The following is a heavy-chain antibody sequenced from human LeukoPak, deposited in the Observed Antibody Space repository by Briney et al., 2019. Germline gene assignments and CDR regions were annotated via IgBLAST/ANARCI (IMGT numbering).Heavy chain of an antibody. CDR1: GGSFGSAGYY. Sequence: SETLSLTCTVSGGSFGSAGYYWSWIRQPPGKGLEWIGYVYYSGTTNYNPSLKSRVTISVDTSKNHFSLKLNSVTAADTAVYYCAKSPDGYSSGWYWFDPWGPGTLVTISS. J-gene: IGHJ5*02. CDR3: AKSPDGYSSGWYWFDP. CDR2: VYYSGTT. V-gene: IGHV4-61*03. D-gene: IGHD6-19*01.